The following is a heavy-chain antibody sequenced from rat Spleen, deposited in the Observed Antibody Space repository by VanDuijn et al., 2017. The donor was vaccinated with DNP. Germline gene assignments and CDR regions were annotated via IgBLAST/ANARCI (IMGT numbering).Heavy chain of an antibody. J-gene: IGHJ3*01. D-gene: IGHD1-6*01. V-gene: IGHV3-1*01. Sequence: EVQLQESGPGLAKPSQSLSLTCSVTGYSITSDYWGWIRKFPGNKMEWMAYISYSGSTGYNPSLKSRVSITRDTSKNQFFLQLNSVTSEDTATYYCARSDYFGSFRPFAYWGQGTLVTVSS. CDR1: GYSITSDY. CDR3: ARSDYFGSFRPFAY. CDR2: ISYSGST.